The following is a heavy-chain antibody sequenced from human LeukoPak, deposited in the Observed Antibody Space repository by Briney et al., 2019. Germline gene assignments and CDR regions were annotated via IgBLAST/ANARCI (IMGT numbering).Heavy chain of an antibody. J-gene: IGHJ4*02. CDR2: INPNSGGT. V-gene: IGHV1-2*02. CDR1: GYTFTGYY. CDR3: ARGYCTNGVCSIPGGY. D-gene: IGHD2-8*01. Sequence: ASVKVSCKASGYTFTGYYMHWVRQAPGQGLEWMGWINPNSGGTNYAQKFQGRVTMTRDTSISTAYMDLSRLTSDDTAVYYCARGYCTNGVCSIPGGYWGQGTLVTVSS.